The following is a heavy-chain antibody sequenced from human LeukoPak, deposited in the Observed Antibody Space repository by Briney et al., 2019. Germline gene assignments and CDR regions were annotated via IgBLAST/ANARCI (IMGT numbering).Heavy chain of an antibody. Sequence: PGGSLRLSCAASGFTFSGSAMHWVRQASGKGLEWVGRIRSKANSYATAYAASVKGRFTISRDDSKNTAYLQMNSLRAEDTAVYYCARRAGAYLHPYDYWGQGTLVTVSS. V-gene: IGHV3-73*01. CDR2: IRSKANSYAT. CDR1: GFTFSGSA. CDR3: ARRAGAYLHPYDY. D-gene: IGHD4/OR15-4a*01. J-gene: IGHJ4*02.